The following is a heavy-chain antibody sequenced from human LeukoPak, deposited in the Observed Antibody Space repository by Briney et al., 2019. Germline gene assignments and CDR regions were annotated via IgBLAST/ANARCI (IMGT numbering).Heavy chain of an antibody. J-gene: IGHJ4*02. V-gene: IGHV1-2*02. CDR3: ARYSYGFGTFDY. D-gene: IGHD5-18*01. CDR1: GYTFTGYY. CDR2: INPNSGGT. Sequence: ASVKVSCKASGYTFTGYYMHWVRQAPGQGLEWMGWINPNSGGTNYAQKFQGRVTMTRDTSISTAYMELSRLRSDGTAVYYCARYSYGFGTFDYWGQGTLVTVSS.